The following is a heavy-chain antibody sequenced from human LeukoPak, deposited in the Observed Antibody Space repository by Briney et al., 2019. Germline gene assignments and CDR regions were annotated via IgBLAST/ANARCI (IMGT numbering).Heavy chain of an antibody. CDR3: AREAMGTIPYFDY. D-gene: IGHD5-24*01. CDR1: GFSFSNHG. Sequence: GGSLRLSCAASGFSFSNHGMHWVRQAPGKGLKWVAVIWYDGSNKYYADSVKGRFTISRDNSKNTVYLQMNSLRAEDTAVYYCAREAMGTIPYFDYWGQGTLVTVSS. J-gene: IGHJ4*02. V-gene: IGHV3-33*01. CDR2: IWYDGSNK.